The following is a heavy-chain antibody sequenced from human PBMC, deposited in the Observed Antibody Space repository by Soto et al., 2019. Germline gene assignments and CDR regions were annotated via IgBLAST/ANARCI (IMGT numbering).Heavy chain of an antibody. CDR1: GFTFSSYA. Sequence: GSLSLSCAASGFTFSSYAMHWVRQAPGKGLEWVAVISYDGSNKYYADSVKGRFTISRDNSKNTLYLQMNSLRAEDTAVYYCARKYYDSSGYAAEYFQHWGQGTLVTVPQ. V-gene: IGHV3-30-3*01. CDR2: ISYDGSNK. CDR3: ARKYYDSSGYAAEYFQH. D-gene: IGHD3-22*01. J-gene: IGHJ1*01.